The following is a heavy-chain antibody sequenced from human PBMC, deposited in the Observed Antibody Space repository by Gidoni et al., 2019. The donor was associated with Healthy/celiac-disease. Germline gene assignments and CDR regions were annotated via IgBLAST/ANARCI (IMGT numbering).Heavy chain of an antibody. D-gene: IGHD2-2*01. V-gene: IGHV3-9*01. CDR2: ISWNSGSI. Sequence: CEDYAMHWVGQSAGKGLEWVSGISWNSGSIGSADSVKGRFTISRDNAKNSLYLHVNSLIAEDTALYYCAKDMGDIVVVPAARGGIDYWGQGTLVTVSS. J-gene: IGHJ4*02. CDR1: CEDYA. CDR3: AKDMGDIVVVPAARGGIDY.